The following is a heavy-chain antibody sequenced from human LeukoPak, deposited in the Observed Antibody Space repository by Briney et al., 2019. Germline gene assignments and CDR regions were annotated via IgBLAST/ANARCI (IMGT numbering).Heavy chain of an antibody. V-gene: IGHV4-59*12. CDR3: ASGTTYYFDY. J-gene: IGHJ4*02. CDR2: IYYSGTT. Sequence: PSETLSLTCTVSGGSITNYYWSWIRQPPGKGLEWIGFIYYSGTTNYNPSLKSRVTISVDTSKNQFSLKLSSVTAADTAVYYCASGTTYYFDYWGQGTLVTVSS. CDR1: GGSITNYY. D-gene: IGHD4-17*01.